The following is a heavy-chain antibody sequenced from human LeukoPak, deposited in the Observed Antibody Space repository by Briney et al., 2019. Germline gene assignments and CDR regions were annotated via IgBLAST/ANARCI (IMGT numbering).Heavy chain of an antibody. Sequence: PGGSLRLSCAASGFTFSGSAMHWVRQASGKGLEWVGRIRSKANSYAPAYAASVKGRFTISRDDSKHTAYLQMNSLRAEDTAVYYCARRGFQSSGPPSELYYYYYMDVWGKGTTVTVSS. V-gene: IGHV3-73*01. CDR1: GFTFSGSA. CDR2: IRSKANSYAP. J-gene: IGHJ6*03. CDR3: ARRGFQSSGPPSELYYYYYMDV. D-gene: IGHD6-19*01.